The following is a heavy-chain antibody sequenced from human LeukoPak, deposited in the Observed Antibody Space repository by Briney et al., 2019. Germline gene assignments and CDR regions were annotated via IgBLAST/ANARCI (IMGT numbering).Heavy chain of an antibody. CDR3: ARDPPMYYYDEPGSRDAFDI. J-gene: IGHJ3*02. Sequence: PGRSLRLSCAASGFTFSRYGMHWVSQAPGKGLEWVAVIWYDGSNKYYAESVKGRFTISRDNSENTLHLQMNSLRAEDTAVYYCARDPPMYYYDEPGSRDAFDIWGQGTMVTVSS. V-gene: IGHV3-33*01. CDR1: GFTFSRYG. CDR2: IWYDGSNK. D-gene: IGHD3-22*01.